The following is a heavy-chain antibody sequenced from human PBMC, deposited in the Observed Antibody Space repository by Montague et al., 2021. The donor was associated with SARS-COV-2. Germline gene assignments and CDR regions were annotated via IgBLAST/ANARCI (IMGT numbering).Heavy chain of an antibody. CDR2: IYYSGST. V-gene: IGHV4-39*01. Sequence: SETLSLTCTVSGGSISSSSYYWGWIRQPPGKGLEWIVYIYYSGSTYYNPSLKSRVTIFVETTKNQFSLKLSSVTAADTAVYYCARQPTRGITIFGVVTDYGMDVWGQGTTVTVSS. D-gene: IGHD3-3*01. CDR3: ARQPTRGITIFGVVTDYGMDV. CDR1: GGSISSSSYY. J-gene: IGHJ6*02.